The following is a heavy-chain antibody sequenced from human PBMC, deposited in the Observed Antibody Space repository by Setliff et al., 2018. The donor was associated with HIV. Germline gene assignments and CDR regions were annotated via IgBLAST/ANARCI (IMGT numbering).Heavy chain of an antibody. V-gene: IGHV4-59*01. J-gene: IGHJ5*02. Sequence: SETLSLTCTVSGGSISTYYWSWIRQPPGKGLEWIAWISDRGTTNYNPSLKSRVTLSVDTSKNQYSLSLTSVTGADTAVYYCARGGASSKYLDPWGQGTLVTVSS. D-gene: IGHD2-15*01. CDR1: GGSISTYY. CDR2: ISDRGTT. CDR3: ARGGASSKYLDP.